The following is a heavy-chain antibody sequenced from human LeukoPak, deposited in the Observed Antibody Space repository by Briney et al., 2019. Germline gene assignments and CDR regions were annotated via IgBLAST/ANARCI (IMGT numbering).Heavy chain of an antibody. CDR2: ISGSGGST. CDR3: AKGLVGNWNYDWFDP. V-gene: IGHV3-23*01. D-gene: IGHD1-7*01. J-gene: IGHJ5*02. CDR1: GFTFSSYA. Sequence: GGSLRLSCAASGFTFSSYAMSWVRQAPGRGLEWVSAISGSGGSTYYADSVKGQFTISRDNSKNTLYLQMNSLRAEDTAVYYCAKGLVGNWNYDWFDPWGQGTLVTVSS.